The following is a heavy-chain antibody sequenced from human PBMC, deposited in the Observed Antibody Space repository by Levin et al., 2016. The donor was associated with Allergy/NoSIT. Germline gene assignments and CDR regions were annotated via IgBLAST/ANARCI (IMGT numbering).Heavy chain of an antibody. CDR1: GYSFGTYW. CDR3: ARSPLRGVPYRGMGV. CDR2: IDPSDSYT. Sequence: GESLKISCKGSGYSFGTYWITWVRQMPGQALEWMGRIDPSDSYTIYNPSFEGHVIFSADKSISTAYLQWSSLKTSDTAIYYCARSPLRGVPYRGMGVWGQGTTVTVSS. D-gene: IGHD2-8*01. J-gene: IGHJ6*02. V-gene: IGHV5-10-1*01.